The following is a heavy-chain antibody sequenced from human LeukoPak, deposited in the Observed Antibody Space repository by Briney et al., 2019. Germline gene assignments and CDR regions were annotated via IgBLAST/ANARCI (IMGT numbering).Heavy chain of an antibody. J-gene: IGHJ3*02. CDR1: GGSISSGSYY. CDR3: ARDESLGDLLSGYFDAFAI. CDR2: IYTSGST. Sequence: PSETLSLTCTVSGGSISSGSYYWSWIRQPAGKGLEWIGRIYTSGSTNYNPSLNSRVTISVDTSNNQFSLKLSSVTAADTAVYYCARDESLGDLLSGYFDAFAIWGQGTMVTVSS. V-gene: IGHV4-61*02. D-gene: IGHD3-3*01.